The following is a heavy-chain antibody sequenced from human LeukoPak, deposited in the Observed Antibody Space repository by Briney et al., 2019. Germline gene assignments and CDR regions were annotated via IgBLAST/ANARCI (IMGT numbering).Heavy chain of an antibody. D-gene: IGHD3-10*01. V-gene: IGHV4-4*07. CDR3: ARDAGTTYYYGSGSRYYYYYMDV. CDR1: GGSISSYY. J-gene: IGHJ6*03. Sequence: SETLSLTCTVSGGSISSYYWSWIRQPAGKGLEWIGRIYTSGSTNYNPSLKSRVTMSVDTSRNQFSLKLSSVTAADTAAYYCARDAGTTYYYGSGSRYYYYYMDVWGKGTTVTIS. CDR2: IYTSGST.